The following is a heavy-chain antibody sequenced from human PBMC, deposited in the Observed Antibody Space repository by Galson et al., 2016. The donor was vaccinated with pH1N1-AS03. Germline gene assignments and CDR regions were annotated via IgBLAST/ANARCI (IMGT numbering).Heavy chain of an antibody. CDR2: TSYNGRNK. V-gene: IGHV3-30-3*02. CDR1: GFAFSDYT. J-gene: IGHJ4*02. Sequence: SLRLSCAASGFAFSDYTMHWVRQAPGKGLEWVAVTSYNGRNKHYTASVPGRFSISRDNSKDTLHLQMISRRDEDTAVYFCARSPSSAWHNFDYRGQGALVVVST. CDR3: ARSPSSAWHNFDY. D-gene: IGHD6-19*01.